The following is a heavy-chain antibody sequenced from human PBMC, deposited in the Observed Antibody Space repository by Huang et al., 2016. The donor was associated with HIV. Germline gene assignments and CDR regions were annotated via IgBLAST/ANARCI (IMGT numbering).Heavy chain of an antibody. CDR1: GFSFKNYW. V-gene: IGHV3-7*01. CDR2: IRGEGSEK. Sequence: DEHLVESGGGLVQPGGSVTITCEVSGFSFKNYWMNGVRQGQGKGLEGVTKIRGEGSEKNDVDSGKGRFTSFRENAKNLLYLQMKSLRAEDTSVYYCATNLQIVVVPPDMGYDAFDMWGQGTMVTVSS. J-gene: IGHJ3*02. CDR3: ATNLQIVVVPPDMGYDAFDM. D-gene: IGHD2-2*01.